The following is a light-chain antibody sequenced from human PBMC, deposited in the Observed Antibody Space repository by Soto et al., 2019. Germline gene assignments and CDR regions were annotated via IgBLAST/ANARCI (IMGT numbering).Light chain of an antibody. Sequence: HCVLTHAPSVSGSTRQGVAISCSGSSSNIGSNAVNWYQQFPGKAPKLLIYYDDLLASGVSARFSGSKSGTSASLAISGLQSEDEADYYCAAWDDSTKSHVFGTGTKVTVL. CDR2: YDD. J-gene: IGLJ1*01. CDR3: AAWDDSTKSHV. V-gene: IGLV1-36*01. CDR1: SSNIGSNA.